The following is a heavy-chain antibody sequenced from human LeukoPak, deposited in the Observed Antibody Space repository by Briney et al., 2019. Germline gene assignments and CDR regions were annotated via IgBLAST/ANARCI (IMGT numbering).Heavy chain of an antibody. CDR3: ARHFVTFQAGESFDP. CDR2: IYYSGST. J-gene: IGHJ5*02. CDR1: GGSISSSSYY. D-gene: IGHD3-16*01. Sequence: SETLSLTCTVSGGSISSSSYYWGWIRQPPGKGLEWIGGIYYSGSTYYSPSLKSRVTISVDTSKNQFSLKLSSVTAADTAVYYCARHFVTFQAGESFDPWGQGTLVTVSS. V-gene: IGHV4-39*01.